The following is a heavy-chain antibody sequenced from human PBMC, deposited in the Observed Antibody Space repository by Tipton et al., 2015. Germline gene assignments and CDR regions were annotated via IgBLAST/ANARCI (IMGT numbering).Heavy chain of an antibody. Sequence: TLSLTCTVSGGSIVSSSYYWGWIRQPPGRGLEWIAYMYYYGNTYYNPSLKRRLTMSVDTSKNHFSLKLSSVTAADTAVYYCARVSDTYYEGSGYSIFFDYWGQGALVTVSS. CDR2: MYYYGNT. CDR3: ARVSDTYYEGSGYSIFFDY. D-gene: IGHD3-22*01. CDR1: GGSIVSSSYY. V-gene: IGHV4-39*02. J-gene: IGHJ4*02.